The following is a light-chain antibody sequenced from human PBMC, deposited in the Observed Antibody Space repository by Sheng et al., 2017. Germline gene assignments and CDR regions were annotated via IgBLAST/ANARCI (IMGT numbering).Light chain of an antibody. J-gene: IGKJ4*01. CDR3: LQDSFYQLT. V-gene: IGKV1-6*02. CDR2: SAS. CDR1: QAIGSS. Sequence: AVQMTQSPPSLYASVGDRVTITCRASQAIGSSLGWYQQRTGNTPKLLIFSASTLQSGVPSRFSGSGSGTDFTLTISNLQPEDFASYYCLQDSFYQLTFGGGTKVEPK.